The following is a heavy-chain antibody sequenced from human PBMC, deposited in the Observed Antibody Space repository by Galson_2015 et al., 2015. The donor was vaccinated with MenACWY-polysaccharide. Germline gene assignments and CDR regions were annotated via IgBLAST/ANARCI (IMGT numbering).Heavy chain of an antibody. Sequence: SLRLSCAASGLTFSSFWMSWVRQAPGKGLEWVANIKQDESEKYYVDSVKGRFTISRDNAKNSLYLQMNSLRAEDTAVYYCARDVYGGHFDYWGQGTLVTVSS. CDR1: GLTFSSFW. D-gene: IGHD4-23*01. J-gene: IGHJ4*02. V-gene: IGHV3-7*01. CDR2: IKQDESEK. CDR3: ARDVYGGHFDY.